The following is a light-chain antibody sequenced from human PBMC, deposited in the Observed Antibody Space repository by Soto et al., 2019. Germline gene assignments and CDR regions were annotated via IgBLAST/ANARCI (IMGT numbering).Light chain of an antibody. J-gene: IGKJ1*01. CDR2: GAS. CDR3: QQYNNWPRT. V-gene: IGKV3-15*01. CDR1: QSVSSN. Sequence: EIVMTQSLATLSVSPGGRATLSCRASQSVSSNLAWYQQKPGQAPRLLIYGASTRATGIPARFSGSGSGTEFTLTISSLQSEDFAVYYCQQYNNWPRTFGQGTKVDI.